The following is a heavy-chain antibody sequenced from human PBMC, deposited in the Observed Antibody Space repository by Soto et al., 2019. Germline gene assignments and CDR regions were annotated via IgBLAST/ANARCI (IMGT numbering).Heavy chain of an antibody. CDR2: IIPIFGTA. CDR1: GGTFSSYA. V-gene: IGHV1-69*06. CDR3: ARDRGGYCSGGSCSNGYDP. J-gene: IGHJ5*02. Sequence: QVQLVQSGAEVKKPGSSVKVSCKASGGTFSSYAISWVRQAPGQGLEWMGGIIPIFGTANYAQKFQGRVTITADKSTSTAYMELSSLSSEDTAVYYCARDRGGYCSGGSCSNGYDPWGQGTLVTVSS. D-gene: IGHD2-15*01.